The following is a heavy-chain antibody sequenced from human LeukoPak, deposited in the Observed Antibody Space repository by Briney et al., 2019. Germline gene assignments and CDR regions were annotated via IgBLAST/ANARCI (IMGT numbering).Heavy chain of an antibody. V-gene: IGHV4-59*01. CDR2: IYYSGST. CDR1: GGSISSYY. J-gene: IGHJ3*02. CDR3: ATRIAVADTDAFDI. D-gene: IGHD6-19*01. Sequence: SETLSLTCTVSGGSISSYYWSWLRQPPGKGLEWIGYIYYSGSTNYNPSLKSRVTISVDTSKNQFSLRLSSVTAADTAVYYCATRIAVADTDAFDIWGQGTMVTVSS.